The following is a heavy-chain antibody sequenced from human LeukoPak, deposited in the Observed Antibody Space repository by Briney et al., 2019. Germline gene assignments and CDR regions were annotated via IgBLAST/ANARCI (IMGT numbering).Heavy chain of an antibody. CDR1: GLTVNSNY. D-gene: IGHD3-10*01. CDR3: TRVDTGRGGGWVPFDY. J-gene: IGHJ4*02. CDR2: IYSDGKT. V-gene: IGHV3-66*02. Sequence: PGGSLRLSCAVSGLTVNSNYMTWVRQAPGKGLEWVSVIYSDGKTYRADSVKGRFTISRDNSKNTVYLQMNSLRPEDTAVYYSTRVDTGRGGGWVPFDYWGQGTLVTVSS.